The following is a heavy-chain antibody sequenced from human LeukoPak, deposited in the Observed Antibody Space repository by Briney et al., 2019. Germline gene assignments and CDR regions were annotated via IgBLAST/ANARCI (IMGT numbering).Heavy chain of an antibody. CDR2: IRYDGSNK. CDR3: AKDTGKYSSGWTDY. J-gene: IGHJ4*02. D-gene: IGHD6-19*01. CDR1: GFTFSSYG. V-gene: IGHV3-30*02. Sequence: GGSLRLSCAAPGFTFSSYGMHSVRQAPGKGLEWVAFIRYDGSNKYYADSVKGRFTISRDNSKSTLYLQMNSLRAEDTAVYYCAKDTGKYSSGWTDYWGQGTLVTVSS.